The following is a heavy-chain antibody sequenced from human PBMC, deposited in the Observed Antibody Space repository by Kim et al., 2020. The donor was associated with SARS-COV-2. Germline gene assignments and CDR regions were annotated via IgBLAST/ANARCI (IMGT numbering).Heavy chain of an antibody. J-gene: IGHJ4*02. D-gene: IGHD6-13*01. CDR1: GHRFGNYW. CDR3: ATTEITASEKYYFDY. CDR2: IYPDDSDA. Sequence: GESLKISCKASGHRFGNYWIAWVRQMPGKVLEWMGIIYPDDSDARYSPSFQGQVTISADKSTSTAHLQWSSLKASDTAIYYCATTEITASEKYYFDYWGQGTLVTVSS. V-gene: IGHV5-51*01.